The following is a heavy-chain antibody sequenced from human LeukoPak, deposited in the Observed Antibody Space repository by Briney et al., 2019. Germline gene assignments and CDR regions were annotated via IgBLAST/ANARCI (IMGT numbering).Heavy chain of an antibody. V-gene: IGHV3-23*01. CDR3: AKAAEDSRSYYRFYFDY. Sequence: GGSLRLSCAASGFTFTTYAMSWVRQAPGKGLEWVSAFSASVGSTHYADSVKGRFTISRDISKNTLYLDMNSLRAEDTAIYYCAKAAEDSRSYYRFYFDYWGQGTLVTVSS. J-gene: IGHJ4*02. CDR1: GFTFTTYA. CDR2: FSASVGST. D-gene: IGHD3-22*01.